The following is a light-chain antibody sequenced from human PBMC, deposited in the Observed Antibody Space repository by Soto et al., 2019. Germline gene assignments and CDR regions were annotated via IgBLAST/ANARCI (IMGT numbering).Light chain of an antibody. Sequence: AIQMTQSPSSLSASVGDRVTITCRASQGIRNDLGWYQQKPGKAPQLLIYAASTLQSGVPSRFSGSGSGTDFTLTISSLQPEDFAVYYCQQYNEWPPFTFGQGTRLEIK. V-gene: IGKV1-6*01. CDR3: QQYNEWPPFT. J-gene: IGKJ5*01. CDR1: QGIRND. CDR2: AAS.